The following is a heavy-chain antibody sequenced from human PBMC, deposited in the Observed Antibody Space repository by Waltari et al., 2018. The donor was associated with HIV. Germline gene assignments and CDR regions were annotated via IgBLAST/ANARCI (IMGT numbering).Heavy chain of an antibody. V-gene: IGHV3-30*01. CDR2: ISYDGSNK. D-gene: IGHD3-10*01. CDR3: ARDSNYYGSGSYRSSALDY. Sequence: QVQLVESGGGVVQPGGSLSLSCAASGFTFSSYPMHWVRPAPGPGRGWVAVISYDGSNKYYADSVKGRFTISRDNSKNTLYLQMNSLRAEDTAVYYCARDSNYYGSGSYRSSALDYWGQGTLVTVSS. J-gene: IGHJ4*02. CDR1: GFTFSSYP.